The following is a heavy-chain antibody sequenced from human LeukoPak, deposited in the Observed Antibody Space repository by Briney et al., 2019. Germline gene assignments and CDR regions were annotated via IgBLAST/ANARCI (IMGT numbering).Heavy chain of an antibody. CDR2: ISWNSGSI. CDR3: AKDIRGSYYEYYFDY. D-gene: IGHD1-26*01. J-gene: IGHJ4*02. Sequence: GRSLRLSCAASGFTFDDYAMHWVRQAPGKGLEWVSGISWNSGSIGYADSVKGRFTISRDNAKNSLYLQMNSLRAEDTALYYCAKDIRGSYYEYYFDYWGQGTLVTVSS. V-gene: IGHV3-9*01. CDR1: GFTFDDYA.